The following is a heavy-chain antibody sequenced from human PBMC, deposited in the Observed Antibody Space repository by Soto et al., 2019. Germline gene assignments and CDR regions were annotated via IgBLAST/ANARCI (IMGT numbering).Heavy chain of an antibody. V-gene: IGHV3-30*18. CDR1: GFTFSNYA. CDR3: AKDKGVFNWATSYFDY. J-gene: IGHJ4*02. Sequence: QVQLVESGGGVVQPGRSLRLSCAASGFTFSNYAMHWVRQAPGKGVEWVALTSYDGNNEYYTDSVKGRFTISRDNSKNTLFLQINSTRPEDTAVYYCAKDKGVFNWATSYFDYWGQGALVTVSS. D-gene: IGHD1-1*01. CDR2: TSYDGNNE.